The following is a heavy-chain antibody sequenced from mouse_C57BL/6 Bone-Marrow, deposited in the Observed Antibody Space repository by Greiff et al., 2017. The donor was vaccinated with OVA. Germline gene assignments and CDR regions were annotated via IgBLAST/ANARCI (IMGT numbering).Heavy chain of an antibody. D-gene: IGHD2-12*01. CDR3: AFYRGVFDY. V-gene: IGHV1-9*01. Sequence: QVQLQQSGAELMKPGASVKLSCKATGYTFTGYWIEWVKQRPGHGLEWIGEILPGSGSTNYNEKFKGKATFTADTSSNTAYMQLSILTTEDSAIYYCAFYRGVFDYWGQGTTLTVSS. J-gene: IGHJ2*01. CDR1: GYTFTGYW. CDR2: ILPGSGST.